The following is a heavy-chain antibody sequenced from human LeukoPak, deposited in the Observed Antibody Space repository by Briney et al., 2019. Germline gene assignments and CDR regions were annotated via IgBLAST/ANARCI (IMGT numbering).Heavy chain of an antibody. D-gene: IGHD4-17*01. V-gene: IGHV3-48*03. J-gene: IGHJ3*02. CDR2: ISSSGSTI. CDR3: ARDYGDYGFVEAFDI. Sequence: GGSLRLSCAASGFTFSSYEMNWVRQAPGKGLEWVSYISSSGSTIYYADSVKGRFTISRDNAKNTLYLQMNSLRAEDTAVYYCARDYGDYGFVEAFDIWGQGTMVTVSS. CDR1: GFTFSSYE.